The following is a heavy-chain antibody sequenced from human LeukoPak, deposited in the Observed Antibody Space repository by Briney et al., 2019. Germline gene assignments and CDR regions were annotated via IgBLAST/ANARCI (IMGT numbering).Heavy chain of an antibody. CDR2: IGSSSSYI. CDR1: GFTFSSYS. CDR3: ARESDDYGDTNLDY. J-gene: IGHJ4*02. D-gene: IGHD4-17*01. V-gene: IGHV3-21*01. Sequence: PGGSLRLSCAASGFTFSSYSMNWVRQAPGKGLEWVSSIGSSSSYIHYADSMKGRFTISRDNAKSSLYLQMNSLRAEDTAVYYCARESDDYGDTNLDYWGQGTLVTVSS.